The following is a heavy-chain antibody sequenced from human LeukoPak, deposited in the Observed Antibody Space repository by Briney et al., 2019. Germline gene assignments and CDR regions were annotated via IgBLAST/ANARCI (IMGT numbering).Heavy chain of an antibody. CDR2: IRGDGSRE. D-gene: IGHD2-2*01. CDR1: GFTFSNYW. Sequence: GGSLRLSCAASGFTFSNYWMVWVRQTPGEGLEWVANIRGDGSREYYLDSVKGRFTISRDNAKNSLYLQMNSLRAEDTAVYYCAKGVVVPADPFDYWGQGTLVTVSS. CDR3: AKGVVVPADPFDY. V-gene: IGHV3-7*01. J-gene: IGHJ4*02.